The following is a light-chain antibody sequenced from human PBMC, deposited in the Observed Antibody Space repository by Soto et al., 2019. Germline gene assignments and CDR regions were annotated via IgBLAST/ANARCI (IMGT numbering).Light chain of an antibody. CDR2: GNS. J-gene: IGLJ1*01. CDR3: QSYDSSLSAYV. V-gene: IGLV1-40*01. Sequence: QSVLAQPPSVSGAPGQKVTISCTGSSSNIGAGYDLHWYQQLPGTAPKLLLYGNSNRPSGVPDRFCGSKSGTSASLAITGLQAEDEADYYCQSYDSSLSAYVFGTGTKLTVL. CDR1: SSNIGAGYD.